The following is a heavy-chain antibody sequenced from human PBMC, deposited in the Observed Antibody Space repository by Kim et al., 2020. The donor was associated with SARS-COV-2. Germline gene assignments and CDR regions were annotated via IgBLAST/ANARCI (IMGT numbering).Heavy chain of an antibody. J-gene: IGHJ6*03. Sequence: GESLKISCKGSGYSFTSYWIGWVRQMPGKGLEWMGIIYPGDSDTRYSPSFQGQVTISADKSISTAYLQWSSLKASDTAMYYCARLAVPAAMGFYYYYYMDVWGKGTTVTVSS. CDR1: GYSFTSYW. CDR3: ARLAVPAAMGFYYYYYMDV. V-gene: IGHV5-51*01. D-gene: IGHD2-2*01. CDR2: IYPGDSDT.